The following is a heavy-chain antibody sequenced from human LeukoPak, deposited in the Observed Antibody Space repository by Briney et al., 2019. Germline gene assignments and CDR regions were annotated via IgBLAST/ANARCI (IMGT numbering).Heavy chain of an antibody. V-gene: IGHV3-33*01. CDR2: IWYNGNDK. CDR1: GFTFSIYG. CDR3: ARDRSAYCGGDCYASAYNI. D-gene: IGHD2-21*02. Sequence: GRSLRLSCAASGFTFSIYGMNWVRQAPGKGLEWVAVIWYNGNDKYHADSVKGRFTISRDNSKNTLYLQMNSLRAEDTAVYYCARDRSAYCGGDCYASAYNIWGQGTVVTVSS. J-gene: IGHJ3*02.